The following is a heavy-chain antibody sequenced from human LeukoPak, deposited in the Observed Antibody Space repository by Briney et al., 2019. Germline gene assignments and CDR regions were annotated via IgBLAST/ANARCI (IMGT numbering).Heavy chain of an antibody. CDR3: ARDSDGMDV. J-gene: IGHJ6*02. V-gene: IGHV1-46*01. CDR2: INPSGGTG. CDR1: GYSFTTYY. Sequence: ASVKVSCKASGYSFTTYYMHWVRQAPGQGLEWMGIINPSGGTGSYTQKFQGRVTMTRDTSTRTVYMELSGLRSEDTAVYYCARDSDGMDVWGQGTTVTVSS.